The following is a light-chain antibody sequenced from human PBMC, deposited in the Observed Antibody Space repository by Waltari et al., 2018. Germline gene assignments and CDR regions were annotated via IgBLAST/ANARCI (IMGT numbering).Light chain of an antibody. CDR1: QTIGTS. CDR2: RAS. Sequence: EMVVTQSPATLSLSPGERATLSCRTSQTIGTSLAWYQQRPGQAPRLLIYRASTRATGIPDRFSGSGSESEFTHTISSLQSEDVALYYCQQYNNWPPGTFGQGTKVEI. CDR3: QQYNNWPPGT. J-gene: IGKJ1*01. V-gene: IGKV3-15*01.